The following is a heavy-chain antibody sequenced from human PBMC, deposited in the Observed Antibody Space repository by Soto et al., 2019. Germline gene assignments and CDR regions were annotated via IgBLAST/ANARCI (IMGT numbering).Heavy chain of an antibody. D-gene: IGHD2-2*01. Sequence: PSETLSLTCAVYGGSFSGYYWSWVRQPPGKGLEWIGEINHSGSTNYNPSLKSRVTISVDTSKNQFSLKLSSVTAADTAVYYCARGYCSSTSCYGGGDYWGQGTLVTVSS. V-gene: IGHV4-34*01. CDR3: ARGYCSSTSCYGGGDY. CDR2: INHSGST. J-gene: IGHJ4*02. CDR1: GGSFSGYY.